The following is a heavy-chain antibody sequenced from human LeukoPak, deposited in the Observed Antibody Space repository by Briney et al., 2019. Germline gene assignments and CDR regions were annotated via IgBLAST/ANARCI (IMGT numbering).Heavy chain of an antibody. D-gene: IGHD6-19*01. J-gene: IGHJ4*02. CDR1: GYTFTRYD. Sequence: GVSVKVSCKTSGYTFTRYDISWVRQAPGQGLEWMGWISAYNGNTNYAQKLQGRVTMTTDTSTSTAYMELRSLRSDDTAVYYCARDGRIAVAGSQDYFDYWGQGTLVTVSS. V-gene: IGHV1-18*01. CDR3: ARDGRIAVAGSQDYFDY. CDR2: ISAYNGNT.